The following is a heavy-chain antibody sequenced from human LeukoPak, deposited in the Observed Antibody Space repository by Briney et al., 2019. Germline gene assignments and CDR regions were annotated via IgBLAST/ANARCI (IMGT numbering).Heavy chain of an antibody. D-gene: IGHD3-10*01. CDR3: ARQSRDGSKTRGYYFDY. Sequence: GESLKISRRVSGHIFTNYWTGWVRQMPGKGLESMGIIYPADSDTTYSPSFQGQVTISADKSIDTVYLQWSSLKASDTAMYYCARQSRDGSKTRGYYFDYWGQGTLVTVSS. CDR2: IYPADSDT. V-gene: IGHV5-51*01. CDR1: GHIFTNYW. J-gene: IGHJ4*02.